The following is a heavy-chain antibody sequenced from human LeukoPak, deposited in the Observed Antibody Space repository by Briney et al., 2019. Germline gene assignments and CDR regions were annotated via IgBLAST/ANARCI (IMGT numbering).Heavy chain of an antibody. Sequence: GGSLRLSFASSGFSFSDHYMDCVRQAPGKGLEWVGRTRNKADDYTTEYAASVKGRFTISRDDSKKSLYLQMNSLKTEDTAVYYCALDSGLSYWGQGALVTVSS. V-gene: IGHV3-72*01. D-gene: IGHD3-10*01. J-gene: IGHJ4*02. CDR3: ALDSGLSY. CDR1: GFSFSDHY. CDR2: TRNKADDYTT.